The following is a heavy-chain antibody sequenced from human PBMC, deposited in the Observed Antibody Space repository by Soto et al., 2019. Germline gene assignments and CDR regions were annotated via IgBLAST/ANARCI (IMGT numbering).Heavy chain of an antibody. J-gene: IGHJ6*02. CDR1: GGSFSGYY. CDR3: ARGLKYSSSRYYYYYGMDV. CDR2: INHSGST. V-gene: IGHV4-34*01. Sequence: PSETLSLTCAVCGGSFSGYYWSWIRQPPGKGLEWIGEINHSGSTNYNPSLKSRVTISVDTSKNQFSLKLSSVTAADTAVYYCARGLKYSSSRYYYYYGMDVWGQGTTVTVSS. D-gene: IGHD6-6*01.